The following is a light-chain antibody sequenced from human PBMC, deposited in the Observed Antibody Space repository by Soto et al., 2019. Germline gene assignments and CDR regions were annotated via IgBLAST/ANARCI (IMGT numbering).Light chain of an antibody. CDR3: QYLNGAPTIT. CDR1: QDVSDY. V-gene: IGKV1-9*01. Sequence: DIQLTQSPSFLSASVGDRVTITCRASQDVSDYLAWYQHAPGKAPNLLIYAAYTLQSGVPSRFSGSGSGTEVSLTITRLQPEEFATYYCQYLNGAPTITFGQGTRLEVK. J-gene: IGKJ5*01. CDR2: AAY.